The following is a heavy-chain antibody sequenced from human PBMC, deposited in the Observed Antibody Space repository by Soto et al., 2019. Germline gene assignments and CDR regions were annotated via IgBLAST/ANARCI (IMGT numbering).Heavy chain of an antibody. CDR3: ARGDSSGWFDY. Sequence: SETLSLTCTVSGGSVSSGSYYWSWIRQPPGKGLEWIGYIYYSGSTNYNPSLKSRVTISVDTSKNQFSLKLSSVTAADTAVYYCARGDSSGWFDYWGQGTLVTAPQ. V-gene: IGHV4-61*01. CDR2: IYYSGST. J-gene: IGHJ4*02. CDR1: GGSVSSGSYY. D-gene: IGHD6-19*01.